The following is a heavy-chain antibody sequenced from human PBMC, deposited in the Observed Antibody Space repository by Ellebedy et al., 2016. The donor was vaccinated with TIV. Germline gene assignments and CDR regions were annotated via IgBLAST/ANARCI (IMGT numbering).Heavy chain of an antibody. J-gene: IGHJ3*02. V-gene: IGHV4-38-2*02. Sequence: SETLSLXXTVSGYSISSGYYWGWIRQPPGKGLEWIGSIYHSGSTYYNPSLKSRVTISVDTSKNQFSLKLSSVTAADTAVYYCARDQTLWFGRGDAFDIWGQGTMVTVSS. CDR2: IYHSGST. D-gene: IGHD3-10*01. CDR3: ARDQTLWFGRGDAFDI. CDR1: GYSISSGYY.